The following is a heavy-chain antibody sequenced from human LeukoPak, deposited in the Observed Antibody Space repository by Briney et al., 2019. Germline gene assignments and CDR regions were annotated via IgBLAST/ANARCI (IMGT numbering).Heavy chain of an antibody. V-gene: IGHV3-30*01. J-gene: IGHJ4*02. CDR3: ARDSTYYYDSGSSGPHYFDN. CDR2: ISSGGTYE. CDR1: GFTFSNYA. Sequence: GGSLRLSCAASGFTFSNYAMHWVRQAPGKGLEWVSLISSGGTYEYYADSVKGRFTISRDNSKNTLYLQLNSLRAEDTAVYFCARDSTYYYDSGSSGPHYFDNWGQGTLVTVSS. D-gene: IGHD3-10*01.